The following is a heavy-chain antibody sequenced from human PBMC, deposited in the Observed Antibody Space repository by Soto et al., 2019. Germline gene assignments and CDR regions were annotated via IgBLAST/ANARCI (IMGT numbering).Heavy chain of an antibody. CDR1: GGSVSGYF. CDR3: ARHYGRAFDI. D-gene: IGHD4-17*01. J-gene: IGHJ3*02. V-gene: IGHV4-34*01. CDR2: IYYSGST. Sequence: QVQLQEWGAGLLKPSETLSLTCSVYGGSVSGYFWSWIRQPPGRGLEWLGQIYYSGSTSYKPSLKSRLSISVDTSKSQLSLKMTSVTAADTAVYYGARHYGRAFDIWGQGTMVTVSS.